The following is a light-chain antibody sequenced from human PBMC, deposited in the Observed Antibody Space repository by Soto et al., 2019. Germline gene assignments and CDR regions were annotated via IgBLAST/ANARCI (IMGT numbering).Light chain of an antibody. Sequence: EVVMTQSLATLSVSPGQRATLSCRASQSVSSNLAWYQQKPGQAPRLLIYGASTRATGIPARFSGSGSGTEFTLTISSLQSEDFAVYYCQQYNNWPPITFGQGTRLEIK. CDR3: QQYNNWPPIT. CDR2: GAS. CDR1: QSVSSN. V-gene: IGKV3-15*01. J-gene: IGKJ5*01.